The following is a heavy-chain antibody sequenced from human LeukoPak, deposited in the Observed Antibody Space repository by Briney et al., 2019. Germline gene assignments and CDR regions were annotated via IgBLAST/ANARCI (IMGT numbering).Heavy chain of an antibody. Sequence: ASVKVSCKASGYTFTSYAMNWVRQAPGQGLEWMGWINPNSGGTNYAQKFQGRVTMTRDTSISTAYMELSRLRSDDTAVYYCAREPPGYYNRFDYWGQGTLVTVSS. J-gene: IGHJ4*02. V-gene: IGHV1-2*02. CDR1: GYTFTSYA. D-gene: IGHD3-9*01. CDR3: AREPPGYYNRFDY. CDR2: INPNSGGT.